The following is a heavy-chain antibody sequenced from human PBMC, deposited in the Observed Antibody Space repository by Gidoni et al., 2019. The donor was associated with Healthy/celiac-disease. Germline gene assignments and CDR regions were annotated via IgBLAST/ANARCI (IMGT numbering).Heavy chain of an antibody. CDR2: IIPIFGTA. V-gene: IGHV1-69*01. J-gene: IGHJ6*02. Sequence: VQSGAEVKKPGSSVKVSCKASGGTFSSYAISWVRQAPGQGLEWMGGIIPIFGTANYAQKFQGRVTITADESTSTAYMELSSLRSEDTAVYYCARGPTDDVLLEGYYYGMDVWGQGTTVTVSS. CDR3: ARGPTDDVLLEGYYYGMDV. D-gene: IGHD1-1*01. CDR1: GGTFSSYA.